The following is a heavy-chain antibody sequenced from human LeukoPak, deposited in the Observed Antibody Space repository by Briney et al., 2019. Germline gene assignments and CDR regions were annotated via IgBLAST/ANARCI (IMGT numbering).Heavy chain of an antibody. V-gene: IGHV1-3*01. Sequence: GASVKVSCKASGYTFTSYAMHWVRQAPGQRLEWMGWINAGNGNTKYSQKFQGRVTITRDTSASTAYMELSSLRSEDTAVYYCARDFLPLDSSGYWDWGQGTLVTVSS. D-gene: IGHD3-22*01. CDR2: INAGNGNT. CDR3: ARDFLPLDSSGYWD. J-gene: IGHJ4*02. CDR1: GYTFTSYA.